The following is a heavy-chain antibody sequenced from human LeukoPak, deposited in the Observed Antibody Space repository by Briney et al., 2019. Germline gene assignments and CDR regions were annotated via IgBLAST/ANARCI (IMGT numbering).Heavy chain of an antibody. D-gene: IGHD3-22*01. V-gene: IGHV3-15*01. CDR2: IKSKSAGGKT. J-gene: IGHJ4*02. CDR3: AKLLYYYDSSQPY. Sequence: PGGSLRLSCAASGFTFSNAWMSWVRQAPGKGLEWVGRIKSKSAGGKTDYAAPMKGRFTISRDDSKNTLYLQMNSLRAEDTAVYYCAKLLYYYDSSQPYWGQGTLVTVSS. CDR1: GFTFSNAW.